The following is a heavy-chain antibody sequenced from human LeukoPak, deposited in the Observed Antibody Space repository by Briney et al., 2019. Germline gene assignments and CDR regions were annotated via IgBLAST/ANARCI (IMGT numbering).Heavy chain of an antibody. J-gene: IGHJ4*02. CDR2: IYYSGNT. Sequence: SETLSLTCSVSGGSISSSSYYWGWIRQPPGKGLEWIGSIYYSGNTYYNPSLKSRVTISVDTSKNQFSLKLSSVTAADTAVYYCARRYYYGSGVFDYWGQGALVTVSS. D-gene: IGHD3-10*01. CDR3: ARRYYYGSGVFDY. V-gene: IGHV4-39*01. CDR1: GGSISSSSYY.